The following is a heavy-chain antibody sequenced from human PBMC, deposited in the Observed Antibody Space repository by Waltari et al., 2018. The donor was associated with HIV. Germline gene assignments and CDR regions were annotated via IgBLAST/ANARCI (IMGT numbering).Heavy chain of an antibody. CDR2: IKQEGSKK. Sequence: EVQLVESGGGLVQPGGSLRLSCAASGFTFSSYWMSWVRQAPGKGLEGGANIKQEGSKKYYVDSVNGRFTMSRDNAENSLYLQMNSLRAEDTAVYYCARGGFYGSGSKVNWGQGTLVTVSS. V-gene: IGHV3-7*04. CDR3: ARGGFYGSGSKVN. D-gene: IGHD3-10*01. J-gene: IGHJ4*02. CDR1: GFTFSSYW.